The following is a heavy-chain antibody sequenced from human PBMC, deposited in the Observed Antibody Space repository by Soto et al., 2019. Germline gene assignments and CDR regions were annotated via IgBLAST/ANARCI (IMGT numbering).Heavy chain of an antibody. J-gene: IGHJ3*02. CDR2: IWYDGSNK. V-gene: IGHV3-33*01. Sequence: GGSLRLSCAASGFTFSSYGIHWVRQAPGKGLEWVAIIWYDGSNKYYAESVKGRFTISRDNSKNTLYLQMNSLGAEDTAVYYCARGLGYCSGGSCYVVGTDDDFDIWGQGTMVTVS. CDR1: GFTFSSYG. D-gene: IGHD2-15*01. CDR3: ARGLGYCSGGSCYVVGTDDDFDI.